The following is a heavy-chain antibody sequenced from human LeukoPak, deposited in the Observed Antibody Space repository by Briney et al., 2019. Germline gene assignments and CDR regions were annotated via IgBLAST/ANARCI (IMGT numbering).Heavy chain of an antibody. D-gene: IGHD4-11*01. J-gene: IGHJ3*02. CDR3: ARGNAQYDAFDI. CDR1: GGSISSGGYY. CDR2: IYYSGST. V-gene: IGHV4-31*03. Sequence: SQTLSLTCTVSGGSISSGGYYWSWIRQHPGKGLEWIGYIYYSGSTYYNPSLKSRVTISVDTSKNQFSLKLSSVTAADTAVYYCARGNAQYDAFDIWGQGTMVTVSS.